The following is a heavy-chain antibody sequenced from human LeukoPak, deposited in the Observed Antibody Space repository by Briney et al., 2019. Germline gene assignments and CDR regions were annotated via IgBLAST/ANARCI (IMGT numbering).Heavy chain of an antibody. J-gene: IGHJ4*02. Sequence: SETLSLTCAVYGGSFSGYYWSWIRQPPGKGLEWIGEINHCGSTNYNPSLKSRVTISVDTSKNQFSLKLSSVTAADTAVYYCARGFLSCSGGSCYFDYWGQGTLVTVSS. V-gene: IGHV4-34*01. CDR3: ARGFLSCSGGSCYFDY. CDR1: GGSFSGYY. CDR2: INHCGST. D-gene: IGHD2-15*01.